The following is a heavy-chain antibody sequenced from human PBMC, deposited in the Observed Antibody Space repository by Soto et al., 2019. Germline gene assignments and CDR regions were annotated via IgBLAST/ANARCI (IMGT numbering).Heavy chain of an antibody. D-gene: IGHD3-16*01. CDR2: INAGNGNT. Sequence: ASVKVSCKASGYTFTSYAMHWVRQAPGQRLEWMGWINAGNGNTKYPQKFQGRVTITRDTSASTAYMELSSLRSEDTAVYYCARGGSIAYWGQGTLVTVSS. CDR3: ARGGSIAY. J-gene: IGHJ4*02. V-gene: IGHV1-3*01. CDR1: GYTFTSYA.